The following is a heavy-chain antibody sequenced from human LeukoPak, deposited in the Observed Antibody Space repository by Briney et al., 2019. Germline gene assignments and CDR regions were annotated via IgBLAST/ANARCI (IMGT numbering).Heavy chain of an antibody. CDR1: GFTFSSYW. Sequence: GGSLRLSCAASGFTFSSYWMHWVRQAPGKGLVWVSRIHSDGTTTSYADSVKGRFTISRDNAKNTLYLQMNSLRAEDTAVYCCAKEAYCGGDCSRWFDPWGQGTLATVSS. D-gene: IGHD2-21*02. V-gene: IGHV3-74*01. CDR2: IHSDGTTT. CDR3: AKEAYCGGDCSRWFDP. J-gene: IGHJ5*02.